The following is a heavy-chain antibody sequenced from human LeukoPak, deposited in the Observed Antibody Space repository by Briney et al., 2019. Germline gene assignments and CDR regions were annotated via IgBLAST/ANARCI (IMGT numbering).Heavy chain of an antibody. J-gene: IGHJ5*02. D-gene: IGHD3-10*01. CDR2: IYYSGST. V-gene: IGHV4-59*11. CDR1: GGSISSHY. CDR3: ARRSVTYYYGSGSYYFDP. Sequence: SEILSLTYTVSGGSISSHYWSWIRQPPGKGLEWIGYIYYSGSTNYNPSFKSRVTISVDTSKNQFSLKLSSVTAADTAVYYCARRSVTYYYGSGSYYFDPWGQGTLVTVSS.